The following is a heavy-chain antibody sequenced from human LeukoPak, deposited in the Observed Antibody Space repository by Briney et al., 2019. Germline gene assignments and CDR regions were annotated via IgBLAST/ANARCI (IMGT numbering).Heavy chain of an antibody. J-gene: IGHJ4*02. CDR1: GYTFTGYY. Sequence: ASVTVSCKASGYTFTGYYMNWVRQAPGQGLEWMGWINPNSGSTNYAQRFQGRVTMTRDTSISTAYMELSRLTSDDTAVYYCARDRVLRYFDWTQIDYWGQGTLVTVSS. CDR3: ARDRVLRYFDWTQIDY. D-gene: IGHD3-9*01. V-gene: IGHV1-2*02. CDR2: INPNSGST.